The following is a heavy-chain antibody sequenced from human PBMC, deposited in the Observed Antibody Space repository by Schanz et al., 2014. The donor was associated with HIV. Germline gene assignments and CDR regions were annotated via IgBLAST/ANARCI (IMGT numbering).Heavy chain of an antibody. CDR1: GLTFSGSA. Sequence: EVQLLESGGGLVQPGGSLRLTCAASGLTFSGSAMNWVRQAPGKGLEWVSIISSGGGRTYYADSVKGRFTISRDNSKNTLYLQMNSLRAEDTAVYYCTKEVPPDVWGQGTTVTVSS. V-gene: IGHV3-23*01. CDR2: ISSGGGRT. J-gene: IGHJ6*02. CDR3: TKEVPPDV. D-gene: IGHD1-1*01.